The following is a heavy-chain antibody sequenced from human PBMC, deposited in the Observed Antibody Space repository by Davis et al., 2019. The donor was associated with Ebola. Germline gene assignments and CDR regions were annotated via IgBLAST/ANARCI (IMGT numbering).Heavy chain of an antibody. Sequence: GGSLRLSCAASGFTFSSYAMSWVRQAPGKGLEWVAIIKQDGGEKYYVDSVKGRFTISRDNAKNSLFLQMNSLRAEDTALYYCASGDGRGNSYDMDVWGQGTTVTVSS. V-gene: IGHV3-7*03. CDR1: GFTFSSYA. CDR3: ASGDGRGNSYDMDV. J-gene: IGHJ6*02. CDR2: IKQDGGEK. D-gene: IGHD4-23*01.